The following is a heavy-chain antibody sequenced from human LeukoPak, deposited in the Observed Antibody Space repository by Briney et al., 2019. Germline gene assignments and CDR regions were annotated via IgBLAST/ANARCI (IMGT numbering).Heavy chain of an antibody. D-gene: IGHD3-10*01. V-gene: IGHV1-2*06. J-gene: IGHJ4*02. CDR3: ARVSGSYYNGPFDY. Sequence: ASVKVSCKASGYTFTCYYMHWVRQAPGQGLEWMGRINPNSGGTNYAQKFQGRVTMTRDTSISTAYMELSRLRSDDTAVYCCARVSGSYYNGPFDYWGQGTLVTVSS. CDR1: GYTFTCYY. CDR2: INPNSGGT.